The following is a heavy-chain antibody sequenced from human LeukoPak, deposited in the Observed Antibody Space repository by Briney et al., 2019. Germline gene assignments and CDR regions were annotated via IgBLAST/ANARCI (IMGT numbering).Heavy chain of an antibody. CDR3: AGGLGYDIWKGLDY. Sequence: EASVKVSCKASGGTFSSYAISWVRQAPGQGLEWMGGIIPIFGTANYAQKFQGRVTITADESTSTAYMELSSLRSEDTAVYYCAGGLGYDIWKGLDYWGQGTLVTVSS. CDR2: IIPIFGTA. CDR1: GGTFSSYA. D-gene: IGHD3-3*01. V-gene: IGHV1-69*13. J-gene: IGHJ4*02.